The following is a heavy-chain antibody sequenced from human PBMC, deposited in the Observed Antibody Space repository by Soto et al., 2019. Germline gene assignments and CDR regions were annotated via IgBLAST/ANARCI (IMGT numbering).Heavy chain of an antibody. Sequence: ASVKVSCKASGYTFTSYGISWVRQAPGQGLEWMRWISAYNGNTNYAQKLQGRVTMTTDTSTSTAYMELRSLRSDDTAVYYCARVRRGYSGYDSDYWGQGTLVTVSS. CDR2: ISAYNGNT. D-gene: IGHD5-12*01. J-gene: IGHJ4*02. CDR1: GYTFTSYG. V-gene: IGHV1-18*01. CDR3: ARVRRGYSGYDSDY.